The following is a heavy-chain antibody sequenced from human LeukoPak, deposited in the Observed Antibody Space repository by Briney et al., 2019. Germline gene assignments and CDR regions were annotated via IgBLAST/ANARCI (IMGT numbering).Heavy chain of an antibody. V-gene: IGHV3-74*01. CDR3: ARDWSLAVAGTPYY. CDR2: INSDGSST. D-gene: IGHD6-19*01. Sequence: PGGSPRLSCAASGFTFRSYWMHWVRQAPGKGLVWVSRINSDGSSTSYADSVKGRFTISRDNAKNTLYLQMNSLRAEDTAVYYCARDWSLAVAGTPYYWGQGTLVTVSS. CDR1: GFTFRSYW. J-gene: IGHJ4*02.